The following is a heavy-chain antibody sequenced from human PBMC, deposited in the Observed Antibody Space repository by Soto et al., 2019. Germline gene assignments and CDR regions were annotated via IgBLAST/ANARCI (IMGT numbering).Heavy chain of an antibody. Sequence: EVQLLESGGGLVQPGGSLRLSCAGSGFTFSAYGMSWVRQAPGKGLEWVSTISSDDGRTYYADSVRGRFTISRDSSKNTLYLQMNSLRAEDTAIYYCAKLQGSSSYTCVKDWGQGTLVTVSS. D-gene: IGHD6-6*01. CDR1: GFTFSAYG. CDR2: ISSDDGRT. J-gene: IGHJ1*01. CDR3: AKLQGSSSYTCVKD. V-gene: IGHV3-23*01.